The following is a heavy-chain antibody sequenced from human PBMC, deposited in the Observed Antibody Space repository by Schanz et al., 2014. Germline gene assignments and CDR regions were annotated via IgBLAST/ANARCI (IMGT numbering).Heavy chain of an antibody. CDR1: GFTLTSYA. V-gene: IGHV3-23*04. Sequence: EVQLVESGGGLVKPGGYLRLSCEASGFTLTSYALTWVRQAPGKGLEWVAGISGSGGSTDYADSVKGRFIIPRDNSKNTLYLQMNSLRAEDTAVYYCAKIRYDSSGYYLPYYGMDVWGQGTTVIVSS. J-gene: IGHJ6*02. CDR3: AKIRYDSSGYYLPYYGMDV. CDR2: ISGSGGST. D-gene: IGHD3-22*01.